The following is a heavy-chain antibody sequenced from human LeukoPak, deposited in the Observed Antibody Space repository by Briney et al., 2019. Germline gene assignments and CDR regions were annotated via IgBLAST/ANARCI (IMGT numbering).Heavy chain of an antibody. J-gene: IGHJ6*03. CDR1: GFTFSSYA. Sequence: PGGSLRLSCAASGFTFSSYAMSWVRQAPGKGLEWVSAISGSGGSTYYADSVKGRFTISRDNSKNTLYLQMNSLRAEDTAVYYCASLYYYDSSGYLRELYYYYYYMDVWGKGTTVTVSS. CDR3: ASLYYYDSSGYLRELYYYYYYMDV. D-gene: IGHD3-22*01. V-gene: IGHV3-23*01. CDR2: ISGSGGST.